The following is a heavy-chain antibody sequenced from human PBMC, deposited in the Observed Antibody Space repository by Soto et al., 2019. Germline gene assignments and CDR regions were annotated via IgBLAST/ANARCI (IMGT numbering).Heavy chain of an antibody. CDR1: GYTFTSYG. CDR3: ARDRYDILTGYYNVDP. V-gene: IGHV1-18*01. CDR2: ISAYNGNT. D-gene: IGHD3-9*01. J-gene: IGHJ5*02. Sequence: ASVKVSCKASGYTFTSYGISWVRQAPGQGLEWMGWISAYNGNTNYAQKLQGRVTMTTDTSTSTAYMELRSLRSDDTAVYYCARDRYDILTGYYNVDPWGQGTLVTVSS.